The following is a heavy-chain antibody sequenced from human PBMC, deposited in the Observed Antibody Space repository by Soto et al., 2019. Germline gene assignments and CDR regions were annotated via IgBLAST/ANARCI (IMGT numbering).Heavy chain of an antibody. CDR2: IGGRGDST. Sequence: EVQLLESGGGLVQPGGSLRLSCAASGFTFSTYAMSCVRQAPGKGLEWVSAIGGRGDSTYYADSVNGRFTISRDNSRDTLHLQMNSLRAEDTAVYYCAKDLIYGYNSGRPFDYRGEGTLVTVSS. D-gene: IGHD6-19*01. V-gene: IGHV3-23*01. CDR1: GFTFSTYA. CDR3: AKDLIYGYNSGRPFDY. J-gene: IGHJ4*02.